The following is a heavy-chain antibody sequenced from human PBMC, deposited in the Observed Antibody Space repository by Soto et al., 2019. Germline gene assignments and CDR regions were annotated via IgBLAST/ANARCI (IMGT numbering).Heavy chain of an antibody. CDR3: ARVHPDTETYYDILTGYYNPALFDY. CDR1: GTSISSYY. V-gene: IGHV4-59*01. J-gene: IGHJ4*02. Sequence: SETLSLTCTVSGTSISSYYWSWIRQPPGKGLEWIAYIHYSGSTNYNPSLKSRVTISVDTSKNQFSLKLSSVTAADTAVYYCARVHPDTETYYDILTGYYNPALFDYWGQGTLVNVS. CDR2: IHYSGST. D-gene: IGHD3-9*01.